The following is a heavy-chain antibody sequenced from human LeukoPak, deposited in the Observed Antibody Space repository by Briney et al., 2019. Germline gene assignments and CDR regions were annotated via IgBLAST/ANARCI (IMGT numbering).Heavy chain of an antibody. J-gene: IGHJ3*02. CDR3: AKALTMVRGLTPDAFDI. V-gene: IGHV3-23*01. CDR2: ISRSGGST. CDR1: GFTFSIYA. Sequence: EGSLRLSCATSGFTFSIYAMSWVRQTPEKGREGVSGISRSGGSTSHADSVKGRFTISRDNSKNTLYLHMNSPRAEDTALYYCAKALTMVRGLTPDAFDIWGPGTMVTVSS. D-gene: IGHD3-10*01.